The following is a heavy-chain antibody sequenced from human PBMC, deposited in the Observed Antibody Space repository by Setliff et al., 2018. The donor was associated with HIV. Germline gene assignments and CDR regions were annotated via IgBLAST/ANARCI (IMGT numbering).Heavy chain of an antibody. CDR3: ARDQRLSY. J-gene: IGHJ4*02. CDR2: IYHSGST. V-gene: IGHV4-38-2*02. Sequence: KPSETLSLTCTVSGYSISSGFYWGWIRQPPGKGLEWIGTIYHSGSTYYNPSLKSRVAISVDKSKNQFSLELNSVTAADTAVYYCARDQRLSYWGQGTLVTVSS. CDR1: GYSISSGFY.